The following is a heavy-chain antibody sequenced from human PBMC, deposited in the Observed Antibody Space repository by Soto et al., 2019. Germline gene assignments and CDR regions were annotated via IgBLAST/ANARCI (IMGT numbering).Heavy chain of an antibody. CDR2: IGRRSTYV. Sequence: EASWSFSCTAAGFTLDDYSMYCVRQAPGEGLEWVSYIGRRSTYVDYADSVKGRFTISRDDANKSQYLQTNSLRDEDTAVYYCARDHNWSFDYWSKGT. D-gene: IGHD1-20*01. CDR1: GFTLDDYS. J-gene: IGHJ4*02. CDR3: ARDHNWSFDY. V-gene: IGHV3-21*05.